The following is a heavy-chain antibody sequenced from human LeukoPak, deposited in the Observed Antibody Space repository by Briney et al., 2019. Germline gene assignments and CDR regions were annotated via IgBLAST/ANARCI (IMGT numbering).Heavy chain of an antibody. D-gene: IGHD1-26*01. V-gene: IGHV3-21*01. Sequence: PGGSLRLSCAASGFTFSSYSMNWVRQAPGKGLEWVSSISSSSSYIYYADSMKGRFTISRDNAKNSLYLQMNSLRAEDTAVYYCARRVGAPVNWFDPWGQGTLVTVSS. J-gene: IGHJ5*02. CDR1: GFTFSSYS. CDR2: ISSSSSYI. CDR3: ARRVGAPVNWFDP.